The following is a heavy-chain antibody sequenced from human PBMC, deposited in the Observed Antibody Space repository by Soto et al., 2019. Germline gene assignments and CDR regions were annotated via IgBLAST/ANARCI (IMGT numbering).Heavy chain of an antibody. V-gene: IGHV1-18*01. CDR2: ISAYNGNT. J-gene: IGHJ5*02. D-gene: IGHD2-2*01. CDR3: AMRIPDCSSTSCYASWFDP. CDR1: GYTFTSYG. Sequence: ASVKVSCKASGYTFTSYGISWVRQAPGQGLEWMGWISAYNGNTNYAQKLQGRVTMTTDTSTSPAYLELRSLRSDDTAVYYCAMRIPDCSSTSCYASWFDPWGQGTLVTVSS.